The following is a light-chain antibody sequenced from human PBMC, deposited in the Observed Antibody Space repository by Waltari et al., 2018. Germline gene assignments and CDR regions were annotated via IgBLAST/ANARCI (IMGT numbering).Light chain of an antibody. CDR2: GGS. V-gene: IGKV1D-12*01. J-gene: IGKJ4*01. Sequence: DIQMTQSPSSVSASVGDRVTITCRASQDIHYWLAWYQQKPGRAPKLLIYGGSFLQSGVPPRCSARRSGTDFSLTISSLQPEDFALYYCQQTHAFPLTFGGGTKVEIK. CDR1: QDIHYW. CDR3: QQTHAFPLT.